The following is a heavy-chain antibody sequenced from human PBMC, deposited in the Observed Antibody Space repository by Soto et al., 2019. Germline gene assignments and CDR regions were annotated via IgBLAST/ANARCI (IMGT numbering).Heavy chain of an antibody. CDR1: GGSISTYY. D-gene: IGHD2-8*01. CDR3: ARGGHCTDGVCSALDY. V-gene: IGHV4-59*08. CDR2: IYYSGTA. Sequence: QVQLQESGPGLVKPSETLSLTCTVSGGSISTYYWSWIRQPPGKGLEWIGSIYYSGTASYNPSLKSRVTISLDTSKNQFSLKLSSVTAADTAVYYCARGGHCTDGVCSALDYWGQGTLVTVSS. J-gene: IGHJ4*02.